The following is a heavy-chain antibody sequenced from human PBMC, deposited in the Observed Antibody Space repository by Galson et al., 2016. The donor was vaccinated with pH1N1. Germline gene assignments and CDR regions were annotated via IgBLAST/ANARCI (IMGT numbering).Heavy chain of an antibody. J-gene: IGHJ6*02. CDR2: IKQDGSVI. Sequence: SLRLSCAASGSTFTTYWMSWVRQAPGKGLEWVANIKQDGSVIYYVDSVRGRFTISRDNAKNSLYLQMSSLRADDTAVYYCARKGLPDVWGQGTTVTVSS. CDR3: ARKGLPDV. V-gene: IGHV3-7*01. CDR1: GSTFTTYW.